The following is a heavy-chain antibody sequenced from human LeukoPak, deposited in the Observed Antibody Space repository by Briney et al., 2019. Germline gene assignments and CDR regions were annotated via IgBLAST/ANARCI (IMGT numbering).Heavy chain of an antibody. J-gene: IGHJ4*02. Sequence: GGSLRLSCAASGFTFSNYAIHWVRQAPGKGLEWVAVISYDGSNKYYADSVKGRFTISRDNSKNALYLQMNSLRAEDTAIYYCAKGPYYGSGTHDDWGQGTLVTVS. CDR2: ISYDGSNK. CDR3: AKGPYYGSGTHDD. V-gene: IGHV3-30-3*01. CDR1: GFTFSNYA. D-gene: IGHD3-10*01.